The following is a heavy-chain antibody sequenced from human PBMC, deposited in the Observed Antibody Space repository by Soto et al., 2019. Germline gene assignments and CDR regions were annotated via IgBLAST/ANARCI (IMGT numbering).Heavy chain of an antibody. Sequence: QVQLLQSGAEVKKPGASVQFSCKASGYTFTSYGISWVRQAPGQGLEWMGWISAYNGNTKYAQKFEGRVTMTTDTSTSTAYMEVRSLRADGTAVYYCARDAAAGLNDYWGQGTLVTVSS. V-gene: IGHV1-18*01. D-gene: IGHD6-13*01. CDR3: ARDAAAGLNDY. CDR2: ISAYNGNT. J-gene: IGHJ4*02. CDR1: GYTFTSYG.